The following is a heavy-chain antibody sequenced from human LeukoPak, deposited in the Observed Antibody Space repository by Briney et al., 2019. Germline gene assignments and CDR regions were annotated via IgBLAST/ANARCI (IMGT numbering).Heavy chain of an antibody. V-gene: IGHV1-69*05. Sequence: GASVKVSCKASGGTFSSYAISWVRQAPGQGLEWMGRIIPIFGTANYAQKFQGRVTITTDESTSTAYMELSSLRSEDTAVYYCAYGSLYPGNDAFDIWGQGTMVTVSS. CDR3: AYGSLYPGNDAFDI. J-gene: IGHJ3*02. CDR1: GGTFSSYA. CDR2: IIPIFGTA. D-gene: IGHD1-14*01.